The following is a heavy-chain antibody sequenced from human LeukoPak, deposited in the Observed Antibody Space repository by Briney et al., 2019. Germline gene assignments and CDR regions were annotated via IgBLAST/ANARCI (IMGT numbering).Heavy chain of an antibody. CDR1: EFTVSSNY. D-gene: IGHD4-23*01. Sequence: GGSLRLSCAASEFTVSSNYMSWVRQAPGKGLEWVSVIYSGGSTYYADSVKGRFTISRDNAKNTLYLQMNSLRVEDTAVYYCARGRPHGNDYWGQGTLVTVSS. CDR3: ARGRPHGNDY. V-gene: IGHV3-53*01. J-gene: IGHJ4*02. CDR2: IYSGGST.